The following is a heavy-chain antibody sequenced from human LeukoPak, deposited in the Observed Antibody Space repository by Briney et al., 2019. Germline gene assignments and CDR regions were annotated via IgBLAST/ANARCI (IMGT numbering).Heavy chain of an antibody. CDR1: GGSFSGYY. CDR3: ARGSLDCSGGSCYPIVDY. J-gene: IGHJ4*02. CDR2: INHSGST. D-gene: IGHD2-15*01. Sequence: SETLSLTCAVYGGSFSGYYWSWIRQPPGKGLEWIGEINHSGSTNYNPSLKSRVTISVDTSKNQFYLMLSSVTAADTAVYYCARGSLDCSGGSCYPIVDYWGQGTLVTVSS. V-gene: IGHV4-34*01.